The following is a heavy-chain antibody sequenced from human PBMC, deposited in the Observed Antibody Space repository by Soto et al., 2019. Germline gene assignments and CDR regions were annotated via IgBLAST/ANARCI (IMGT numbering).Heavy chain of an antibody. CDR2: IYYSGST. Sequence: ETLSLTCTVSGGSISSYYWSWIRQPPGKGLEWIGYIYYSGSTNYNPSLKSRVTISVDTSKNQFSLKLSSVTAADTAVYYCAGDEVYYDSSGYKYYYGMDVWGQGTTVTVSS. CDR1: GGSISSYY. V-gene: IGHV4-59*01. J-gene: IGHJ6*02. CDR3: AGDEVYYDSSGYKYYYGMDV. D-gene: IGHD3-22*01.